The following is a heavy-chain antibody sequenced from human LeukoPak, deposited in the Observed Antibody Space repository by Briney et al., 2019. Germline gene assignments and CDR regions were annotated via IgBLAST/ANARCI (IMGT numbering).Heavy chain of an antibody. D-gene: IGHD2-8*01. J-gene: IGHJ2*01. CDR3: ARDVQGYCTNGVCYPGYWYFDL. CDR1: GYTFTGYY. CDR2: INPNSGGT. V-gene: IGHV1-2*02. Sequence: VASVKVSCKASGYTFTGYYMHWVRQAPGQGLEWMGWINPNSGGTNYAQKFQGRVTMTRDTSISTAYMELSRLRSDDTAVYYCARDVQGYCTNGVCYPGYWYFDLWGRGTLVTVSS.